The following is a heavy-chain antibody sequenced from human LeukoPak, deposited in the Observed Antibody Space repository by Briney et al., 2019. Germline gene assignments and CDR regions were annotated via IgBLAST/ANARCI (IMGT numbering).Heavy chain of an antibody. CDR3: ARFRYNWNYALDY. V-gene: IGHV4-59*08. CDR1: GGSISSYY. CDR2: IYYSGST. D-gene: IGHD1-7*01. Sequence: SETLSLTCTVSGGSISSYYWSWIRQPPGKGLEWIGYIYYSGSTNYNPSLKSRVTISVDTSKNQFSLKLSSVTAADTVVYYCARFRYNWNYALDYWGQGTLVTVSS. J-gene: IGHJ4*02.